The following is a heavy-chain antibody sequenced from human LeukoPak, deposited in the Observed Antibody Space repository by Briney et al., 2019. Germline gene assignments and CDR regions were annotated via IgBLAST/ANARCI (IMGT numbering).Heavy chain of an antibody. CDR2: ISSSGSTI. J-gene: IGHJ6*03. Sequence: RSGGSLRLSCAASGFTFSSYEMNWVRQAPGKGLEWVSYISSSGSTIYYADSVKGRFTISRDNAKNSLYLQMNSLRAEDTAVYYCARDPGYYYYMDVWGKGTTVTVSS. D-gene: IGHD3-10*01. CDR3: ARDPGYYYYMDV. CDR1: GFTFSSYE. V-gene: IGHV3-48*03.